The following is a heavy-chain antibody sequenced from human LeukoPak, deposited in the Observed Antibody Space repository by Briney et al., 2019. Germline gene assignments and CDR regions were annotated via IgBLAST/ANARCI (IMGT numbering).Heavy chain of an antibody. Sequence: GASVKVSCKASGYTFTSYAMNWVRQAPGQGLEWMGWINTNTGKSMYAQGFTGRFVFSLDTSVSTAYLQISSLKAEDTAVYYCARDSPGPILTGYYSFDYWGQGTLVTVSS. CDR1: GYTFTSYA. V-gene: IGHV7-4-1*02. J-gene: IGHJ4*02. CDR3: ARDSPGPILTGYYSFDY. CDR2: INTNTGKS. D-gene: IGHD3-9*01.